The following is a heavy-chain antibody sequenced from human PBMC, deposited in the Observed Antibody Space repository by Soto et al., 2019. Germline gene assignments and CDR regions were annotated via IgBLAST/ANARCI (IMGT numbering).Heavy chain of an antibody. CDR2: IYWDHAK. V-gene: IGHV2-5*02. Sequence: QITLKESGPTLVKPTQTLTLTCTFSGFSLSTSGMGVAWIRQPPGKALEWLALIYWDHAKHYSPSLKNRLTITKDPSKTPLVPTLTNMDRVDTATYSCALTAVAGTIGYFDDWGQGILVTVSS. CDR3: ALTAVAGTIGYFDD. J-gene: IGHJ4*02. CDR1: GFSLSTSGMG. D-gene: IGHD6-19*01.